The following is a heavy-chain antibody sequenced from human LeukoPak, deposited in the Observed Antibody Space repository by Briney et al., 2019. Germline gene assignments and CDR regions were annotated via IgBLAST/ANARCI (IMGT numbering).Heavy chain of an antibody. V-gene: IGHV3-23*01. CDR3: AKFTQIPQDAFDI. CDR1: GFTFSSFA. CDR2: ISGSGGNT. J-gene: IGHJ3*02. Sequence: GGSLRLSCAASGFTFSSFAMSWVRQAPGKGLEWVSAISGSGGNTYYADSVKGRFTISRDNSKNTLYLQMNSLRAEDTAVYYCAKFTQIPQDAFDIWGQGTMVTVSS. D-gene: IGHD2-2*02.